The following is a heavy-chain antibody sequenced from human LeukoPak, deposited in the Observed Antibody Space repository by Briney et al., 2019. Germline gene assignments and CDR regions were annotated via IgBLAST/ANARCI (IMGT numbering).Heavy chain of an antibody. CDR3: ARERIDFKLYYYYYMDV. CDR2: ICSSSIYI. D-gene: IGHD3-9*01. V-gene: IGHV3-21*01. Sequence: GGPLTLPCTASGDTLSSYNKNWVRKAPGKGLEWVLSICSSSIYIYYGHSVQGRFTISRDNANNSLYLQMNSLRAEDTAVYYCARERIDFKLYYYYYMDVWGKGTTVTVSS. J-gene: IGHJ6*03. CDR1: GDTLSSYN.